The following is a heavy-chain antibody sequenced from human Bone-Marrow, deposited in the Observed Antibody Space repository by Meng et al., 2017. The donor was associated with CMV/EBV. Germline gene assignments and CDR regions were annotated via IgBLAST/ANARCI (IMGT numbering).Heavy chain of an antibody. V-gene: IGHV4-34*01. D-gene: IGHD2-2*01. J-gene: IGHJ4*02. Sequence: SETLSLTCAVYGGSFSGYYWSWIRQPPGKGLEWIGEINHSGSTNYNPSLKSRVTISVDTSKNQFSPKLSSVTAADTAVYYCARTPPSAVYFDYWGQGTLVTVSS. CDR1: GGSFSGYY. CDR2: INHSGST. CDR3: ARTPPSAVYFDY.